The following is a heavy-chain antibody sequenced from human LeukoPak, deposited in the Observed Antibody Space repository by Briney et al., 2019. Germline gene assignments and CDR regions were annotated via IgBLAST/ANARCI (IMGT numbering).Heavy chain of an antibody. J-gene: IGHJ6*03. CDR1: GYTFTGYY. Sequence: ASVKVSCKAFGYTFTGYYMHWVRQAPGQGLEWMGWINPNSGGTNYAQKFQGRVTMTRDTSISTAYMELSRLRSDDTAVYYCARVETQDYYYMDVWGKGTTVTVSS. CDR2: INPNSGGT. CDR3: ARVETQDYYYMDV. V-gene: IGHV1-2*02.